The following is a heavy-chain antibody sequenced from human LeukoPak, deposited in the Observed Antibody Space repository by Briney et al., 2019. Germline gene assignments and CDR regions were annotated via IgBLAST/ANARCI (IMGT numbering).Heavy chain of an antibody. CDR3: ARDGGSFSYNMDV. J-gene: IGHJ6*02. Sequence: GASVKVSCKASGYTFTSYYMHWVLQAPGQGLEWMGIINPSGGSTSYAQKFQGRVTMASDTSTSTVYMELSSLRSEDTAVYFCARDGGSFSYNMDVWGQGTTVTVSS. CDR1: GYTFTSYY. D-gene: IGHD1-26*01. CDR2: INPSGGST. V-gene: IGHV1-46*01.